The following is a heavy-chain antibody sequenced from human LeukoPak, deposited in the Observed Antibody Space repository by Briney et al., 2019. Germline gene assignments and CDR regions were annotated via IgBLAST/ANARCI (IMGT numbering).Heavy chain of an antibody. CDR3: ARVPSSGYYYYGMDV. Sequence: GESLKISCKGSGYSFTSYWIGWVRQMPGKGLEWMGIIYPGDSDTRYSPSFQGQVTISADKSISTAYLQWSSLKASDTAMYYCARVPSSGYYYYGMDVWGQGTTVTVSS. CDR1: GYSFTSYW. V-gene: IGHV5-51*01. D-gene: IGHD3-22*01. J-gene: IGHJ6*02. CDR2: IYPGDSDT.